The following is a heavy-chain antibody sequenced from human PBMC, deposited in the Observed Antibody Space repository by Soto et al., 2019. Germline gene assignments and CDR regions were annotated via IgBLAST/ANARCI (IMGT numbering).Heavy chain of an antibody. Sequence: EVQLLESGGGLVQPGGSLRLSCAASGFTFSSYAMSWVRQAPGKGLEWVSDIRGSGGRTYYADSVKGRFTISRDNSKNTLYLQMNSLRAEDTALYYCAKDSAGWQLDYFDYWGQGTLVTVSS. CDR2: IRGSGGRT. V-gene: IGHV3-23*01. D-gene: IGHD6-6*01. CDR3: AKDSAGWQLDYFDY. CDR1: GFTFSSYA. J-gene: IGHJ4*02.